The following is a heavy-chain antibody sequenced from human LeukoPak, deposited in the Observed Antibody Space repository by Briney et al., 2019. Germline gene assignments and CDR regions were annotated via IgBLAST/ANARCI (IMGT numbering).Heavy chain of an antibody. V-gene: IGHV4-39*01. CDR2: IYYSGST. Sequence: SETLSLTCTVSGGSISSSSYYWGWIRQPPGKGLEWIGSIYYSGSTYYNPSHKSRVTISVDTSKNQFSLKLSSVTAADTAVYYCARGNYDFWSYFMDVWGKGTTVTVSS. J-gene: IGHJ6*03. CDR3: ARGNYDFWSYFMDV. D-gene: IGHD3-3*01. CDR1: GGSISSSSYY.